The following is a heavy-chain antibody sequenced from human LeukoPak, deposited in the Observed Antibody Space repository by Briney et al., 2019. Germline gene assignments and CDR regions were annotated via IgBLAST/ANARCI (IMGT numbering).Heavy chain of an antibody. CDR3: ARHEGHCTGGNRYSNAFDV. D-gene: IGHD2-15*01. V-gene: IGHV4-59*08. J-gene: IGHJ3*01. CDR2: IFHSGNT. CDR1: GGSISRCY. Sequence: SETLSLTYTVSGGSISRCYWSWIRRPPGKGLEWIGYIFHSGNTKYNPSLKSRVTISLDTSKKQISLKLTSVTASDTAVYFCARHEGHCTGGNRYSNAFDVWSQGTMVTVSS.